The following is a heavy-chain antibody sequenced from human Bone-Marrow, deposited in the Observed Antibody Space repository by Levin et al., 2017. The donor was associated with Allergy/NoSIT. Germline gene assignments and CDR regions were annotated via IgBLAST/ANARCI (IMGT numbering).Heavy chain of an antibody. CDR1: GYTFTSYD. J-gene: IGHJ5*02. CDR2: MNPNSGNT. Sequence: GASVKVSCKASGYTFTSYDINWVRQATGQGLEWMGWMNPNSGNTGYAQKFQGRVTMTRNTSISTAYMELSSLRSEDTAVYYCARGRERCSGGSCYSIAVRLRFDPWGQGTLVTVSS. V-gene: IGHV1-8*01. D-gene: IGHD2-15*01. CDR3: ARGRERCSGGSCYSIAVRLRFDP.